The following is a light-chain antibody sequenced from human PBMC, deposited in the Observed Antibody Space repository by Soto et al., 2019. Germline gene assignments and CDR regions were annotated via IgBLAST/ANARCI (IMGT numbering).Light chain of an antibody. CDR3: QVWDSMSDHVI. CDR2: DDV. J-gene: IGLJ2*01. Sequence: SYALTQPPSVSVAPGQTATMTCGGTYLSSKSVHWYQQKAGQAPVLVVYDDVDRPSGIPDRFSASKSANTATLTISRVEADYEADCSCQVWDSMSDHVIFGGGTQLTVL. CDR1: YLSSKS. V-gene: IGLV3-21*02.